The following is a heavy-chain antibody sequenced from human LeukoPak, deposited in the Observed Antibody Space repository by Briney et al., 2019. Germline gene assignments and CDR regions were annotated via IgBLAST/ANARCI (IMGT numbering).Heavy chain of an antibody. CDR2: INSDGSST. D-gene: IGHD3-10*01. V-gene: IGHV3-74*01. CDR1: GFTFSSYW. CDR3: VRVTTGGSGSSDY. Sequence: PGGSLRLSCAASGFTFSSYWMHWVRQAPGKGLVWVSRINSDGSSTTYADSVKGRFTISRDNAKNTLYLQMNSLRAEDTAVYYCVRVTTGGSGSSDYWGQGTLVTVSS. J-gene: IGHJ4*02.